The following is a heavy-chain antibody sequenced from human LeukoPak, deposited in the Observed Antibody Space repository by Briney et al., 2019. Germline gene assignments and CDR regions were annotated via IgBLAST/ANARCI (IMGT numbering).Heavy chain of an antibody. CDR3: ARGSSSVAARNNWFDP. D-gene: IGHD6-6*01. J-gene: IGHJ5*02. CDR2: ISGSSSYI. V-gene: IGHV3-21*01. CDR1: GFTFSGYD. Sequence: KPGGSLRPSCAASGFTFSGYDMNWVRQAPGKGLEWVSSISGSSSYIYYADSMKGRFTISRDNGKNSLYPQMNSLRAEDTAVYFCARGSSSVAARNNWFDPWGQGTLVTVSS.